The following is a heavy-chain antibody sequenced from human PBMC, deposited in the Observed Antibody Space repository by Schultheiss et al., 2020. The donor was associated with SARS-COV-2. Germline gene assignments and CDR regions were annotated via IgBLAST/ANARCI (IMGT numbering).Heavy chain of an antibody. Sequence: SQTLSLTCAVYGGSFSGYYWSWIRQPPGKGLEWIGEINHSGSTNYNPSLKSRVTISVDTSKNQFSLKLSSVTAADTAVYYCARGGLKLLPGILISSVFYYYYGMDVWGQGTTVTVSS. CDR2: INHSGST. J-gene: IGHJ6*02. D-gene: IGHD2-15*01. CDR1: GGSFSGYY. V-gene: IGHV4-34*01. CDR3: ARGGLKLLPGILISSVFYYYYGMDV.